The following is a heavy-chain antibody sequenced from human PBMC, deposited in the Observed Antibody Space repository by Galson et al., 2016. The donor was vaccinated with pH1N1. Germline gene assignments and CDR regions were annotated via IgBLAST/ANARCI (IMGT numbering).Heavy chain of an antibody. CDR3: ARAIGSRSAY. D-gene: IGHD3-16*02. Sequence: SLRLSCAASGFIFSNYWMHWVRQVPGKGLEWVANIKEDGSETYYVDSVRGRFTISRDNAKSSLYLQMNSLRDEDTALYYCARAIGSRSAYWGQGTLVTVSS. CDR2: IKEDGSET. V-gene: IGHV3-7*01. J-gene: IGHJ4*02. CDR1: GFIFSNYW.